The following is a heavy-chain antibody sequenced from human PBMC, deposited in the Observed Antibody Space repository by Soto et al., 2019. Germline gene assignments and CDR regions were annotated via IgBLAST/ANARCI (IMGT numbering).Heavy chain of an antibody. CDR3: ARRYGDYFDS. D-gene: IGHD4-17*01. V-gene: IGHV4-34*01. Sequence: PSETLSLTCAVYGGSFSGYYWSWIRQPPGKGLEWIGEINHSGSTNYNPSLKSRVTISVDTSKNQFSLKLSSVTAADTAVYYCARRYGDYFDSWSQGTLVTVSS. CDR2: INHSGST. J-gene: IGHJ4*02. CDR1: GGSFSGYY.